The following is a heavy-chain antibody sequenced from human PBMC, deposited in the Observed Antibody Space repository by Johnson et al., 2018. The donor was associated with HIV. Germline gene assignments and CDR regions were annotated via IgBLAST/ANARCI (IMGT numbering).Heavy chain of an antibody. Sequence: VQLMESGGGLVQPGGSLRLSCAASGFTVSSNYMSWVRQAPGKGLEWVSGINWNGGSTGYADSVRGRFTISRDNAKNSLYLQMNSLRAEDTAVYFCATVWRNEGRHAFDIWGQGTMVTVSS. J-gene: IGHJ3*02. V-gene: IGHV3-66*01. CDR3: ATVWRNEGRHAFDI. D-gene: IGHD1-1*01. CDR2: INWNGGST. CDR1: GFTVSSNY.